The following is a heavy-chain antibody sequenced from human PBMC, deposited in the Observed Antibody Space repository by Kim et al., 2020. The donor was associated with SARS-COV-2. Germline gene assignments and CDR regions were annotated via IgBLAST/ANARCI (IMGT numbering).Heavy chain of an antibody. CDR1: GGSISSYY. Sequence: SETLSLTCTVSGGSISSYYWSWIRQPPGKGLEWIGDIYYSGSTNYNPSLKSRVTISVDTSKNQFSLKLSSLTAADTAVYYCARDLFWENWFDPWGQGTRVNVSS. V-gene: IGHV4-59*01. CDR3: ARDLFWENWFDP. J-gene: IGHJ5*02. D-gene: IGHD1-26*01. CDR2: IYYSGST.